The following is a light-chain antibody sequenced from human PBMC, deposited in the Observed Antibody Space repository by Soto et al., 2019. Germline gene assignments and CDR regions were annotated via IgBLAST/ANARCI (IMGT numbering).Light chain of an antibody. Sequence: QSALTQPASVSGSPGQSITISCTGTSSDVGGYNYVSWYQQHPGKDPKLMIYEVSNRPSGVSNRFSGSKSGNTASLTISWLQAEDEADYYCSSYTSSIISGVFGGGTKVTVL. CDR2: EVS. CDR3: SSYTSSIISGV. J-gene: IGLJ2*01. V-gene: IGLV2-14*01. CDR1: SSDVGGYNY.